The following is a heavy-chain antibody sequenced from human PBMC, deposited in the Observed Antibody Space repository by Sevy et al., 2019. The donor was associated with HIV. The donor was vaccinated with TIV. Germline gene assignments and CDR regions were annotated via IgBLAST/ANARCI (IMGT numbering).Heavy chain of an antibody. D-gene: IGHD2-21*01. Sequence: GGSLRLSCAASGFTFSSYGMHWVRQAPGKGLEWVAVISYHESNKFYADSVKGRFTISRDNAKNSLSLQMNSLRVEDTALYYCAKDMGGIETLDYYSYYGMDVWGQGTTVTVSS. CDR3: AKDMGGIETLDYYSYYGMDV. CDR1: GFTFSSYG. CDR2: ISYHESNK. J-gene: IGHJ6*02. V-gene: IGHV3-30*18.